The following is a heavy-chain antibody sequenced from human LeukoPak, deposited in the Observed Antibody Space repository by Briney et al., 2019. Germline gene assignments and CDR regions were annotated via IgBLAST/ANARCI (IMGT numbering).Heavy chain of an antibody. J-gene: IGHJ6*03. CDR1: GGSLSGYY. V-gene: IGHV4-34*01. D-gene: IGHD3-10*01. CDR2: INHSGST. CDR3: ARRSGSGSYYKWSYYYYYMDV. Sequence: PSETLSLTCAVYGGSLSGYYWSWIRQPPGKGLEWIGEINHSGSTNYNPSLKSRVTISVDTSKNQFSLKLSSVTAADTAVYYCARRSGSGSYYKWSYYYYYMDVWGKGTTVTISS.